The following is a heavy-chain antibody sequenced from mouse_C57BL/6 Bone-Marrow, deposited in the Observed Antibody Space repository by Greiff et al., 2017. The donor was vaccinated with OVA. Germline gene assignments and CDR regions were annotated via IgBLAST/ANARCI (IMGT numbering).Heavy chain of an antibody. V-gene: IGHV1-18*01. CDR2: INPNNGGT. J-gene: IGHJ1*03. D-gene: IGHD1-1*01. Sequence: VQLQQSGPELVKPGASVKIPCKASGYTFTDYNMDWVKQSHGKSLEWIGDINPNNGGTIYNQKFKGKATLTVDKSSSTAYMELRSLTSEDTAVYYCARRRITTRYFDVWGTGTTVTVSS. CDR3: ARRRITTRYFDV. CDR1: GYTFTDYN.